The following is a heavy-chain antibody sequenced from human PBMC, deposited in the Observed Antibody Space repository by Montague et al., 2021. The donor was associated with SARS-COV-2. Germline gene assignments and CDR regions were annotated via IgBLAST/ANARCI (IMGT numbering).Heavy chain of an antibody. D-gene: IGHD6-19*01. V-gene: IGHV3-9*01. J-gene: IGHJ4*02. CDR1: GFSVDNSD. Sequence: SLRLSLSASGFSVDNSDMHWVRQAPGKGLEWVSGFSWKGHSIGYAASVEGRFTISRDSGKNSLYLQMNSLTVEDTALYYCAKDLNSAVAGPTMGHWGQGTLVTVSS. CDR3: AKDLNSAVAGPTMGH. CDR2: FSWKGHSI.